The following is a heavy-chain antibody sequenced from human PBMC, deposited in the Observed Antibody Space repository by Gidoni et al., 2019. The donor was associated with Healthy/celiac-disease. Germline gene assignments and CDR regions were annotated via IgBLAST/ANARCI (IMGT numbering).Heavy chain of an antibody. Sequence: EVQLVESGGGLVQPGGSLKLSCAASGFTFSGSAMPWVRQASGKGLEWVGRIRSKANSYATAYAASVKGRFTISRDDSKNTAYLQMNSLKTEDTAVYYCTRQARYYYYGMDVWGQGTTVTVSS. CDR1: GFTFSGSA. CDR3: TRQARYYYYGMDV. V-gene: IGHV3-73*02. J-gene: IGHJ6*02. CDR2: IRSKANSYAT.